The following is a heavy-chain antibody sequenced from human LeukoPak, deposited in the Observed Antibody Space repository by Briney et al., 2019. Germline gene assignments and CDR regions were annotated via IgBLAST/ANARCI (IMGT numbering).Heavy chain of an antibody. CDR1: GGTFSSYA. CDR2: IIPIFGTA. Sequence: ASVKVSCKASGGTFSSYAISWVRQAPGQGLEWMGGIIPIFGTANYAQKFQGRVTITADESTSTAYMELSSLRSEDTAVYYCARLVRAASHMDVWGKGTTVTVSS. J-gene: IGHJ6*03. CDR3: ARLVRAASHMDV. D-gene: IGHD6-6*01. V-gene: IGHV1-69*13.